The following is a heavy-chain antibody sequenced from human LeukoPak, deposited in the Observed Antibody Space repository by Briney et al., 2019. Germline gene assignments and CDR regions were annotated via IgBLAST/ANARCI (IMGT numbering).Heavy chain of an antibody. D-gene: IGHD6-13*01. CDR1: GGTFSSYA. CDR2: IIPILATE. V-gene: IGHV1-69*11. J-gene: IGHJ4*02. Sequence: ASVKVSCKASGGTFSSYAFSWVRHAPGQGLEWMGRIIPILATEFYAQKVQDRLTITADPSTSTAYMELSSLRSDGTAVYYCARDRRAAGGFFSPEYWGQGTQVTVSS. CDR3: ARDRRAAGGFFSPEY.